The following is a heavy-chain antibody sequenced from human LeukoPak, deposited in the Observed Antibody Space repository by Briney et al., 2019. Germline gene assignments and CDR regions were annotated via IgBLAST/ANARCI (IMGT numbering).Heavy chain of an antibody. CDR2: INPNSGGT. V-gene: IGHV1-2*02. J-gene: IGHJ4*02. Sequence: ASVKVSCKASGYTFTSYDINWVRQAPGQGLEWMGWINPNSGGTNYAQKFQGRVTMTRDTSISTAYMELSRLRSDDTAVYYCARVQSSGSFDQWGQGTLVTVSS. CDR3: ARVQSSGSFDQ. CDR1: GYTFTSYD. D-gene: IGHD6-19*01.